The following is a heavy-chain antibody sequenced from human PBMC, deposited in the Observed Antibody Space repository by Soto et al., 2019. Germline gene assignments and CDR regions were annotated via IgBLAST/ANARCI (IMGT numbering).Heavy chain of an antibody. CDR2: IYFRGNT. D-gene: IGHD1-26*01. CDR3: ARDRRRGYSGSSGFDP. V-gene: IGHV4-59*01. CDR1: DDSISSYY. J-gene: IGHJ5*02. Sequence: PSETLSLTCTVSDDSISSYYWSWIRQPPGKGLEWIGYIYFRGNTNYNPSLKSRVTISIDTSKNQFSLKLSPLTAADTAVYYCARDRRRGYSGSSGFDPWGQGTLVTVSS.